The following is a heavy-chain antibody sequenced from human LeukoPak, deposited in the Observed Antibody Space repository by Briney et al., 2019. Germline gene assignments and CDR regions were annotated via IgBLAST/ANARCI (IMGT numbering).Heavy chain of an antibody. J-gene: IGHJ6*02. CDR3: ARNQQLGGHSYYYYGMDV. V-gene: IGHV3-33*01. CDR1: GFTFSSYG. Sequence: TGGSLRLSCAASGFTFSSYGMHWVRQAPGKGLEWVAVIWYDGSNKYYADSVKGRFTISRDNSKNTLYLQMNSLRADDTAIYYCARNQQLGGHSYYYYGMDVWGQGTTVTVSS. D-gene: IGHD3-16*01. CDR2: IWYDGSNK.